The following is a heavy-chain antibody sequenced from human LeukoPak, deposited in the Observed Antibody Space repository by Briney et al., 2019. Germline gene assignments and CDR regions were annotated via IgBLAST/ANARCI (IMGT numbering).Heavy chain of an antibody. J-gene: IGHJ4*02. D-gene: IGHD6-19*01. CDR2: ICYSGST. CDR1: GGSISSSPYY. CDR3: ARHASVDGNWPRPLYY. V-gene: IGHV4-39*01. Sequence: SETLSLTCTVSGGSISSSPYYWGWIRQPPGKGLDWIGNICYSGSTYYNPSLTTPLTITVDTSKNQFSLKLTPVTAADTAVYYCARHASVDGNWPRPLYYWGQGSLVTVSS.